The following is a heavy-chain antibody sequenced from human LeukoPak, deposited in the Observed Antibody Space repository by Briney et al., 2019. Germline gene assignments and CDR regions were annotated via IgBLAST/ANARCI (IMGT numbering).Heavy chain of an antibody. CDR3: ARDGRSSWYAEYYFDY. CDR2: MNPNSGNT. V-gene: IGHV1-8*01. J-gene: IGHJ4*02. CDR1: GYTFTSYD. D-gene: IGHD6-13*01. Sequence: ASVKVSCKASGYTFTSYDINWVRQATGQGLEWMGWMNPNSGNTGYAQKFQGRVTMTRNTSISTVYMELSSLRSEDTAVYYCARDGRSSWYAEYYFDYWGQGTLVTVSS.